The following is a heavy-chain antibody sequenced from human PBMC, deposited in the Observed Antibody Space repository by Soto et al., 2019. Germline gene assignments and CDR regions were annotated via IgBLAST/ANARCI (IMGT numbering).Heavy chain of an antibody. D-gene: IGHD3-3*01. V-gene: IGHV1-18*01. CDR1: GYTFTSYG. CDR3: ARVGLRFLEWFSP. Sequence: ASVKVSCKASGYTFTSYGISWVRQAPGQGLEWMGWISAYNGNTNYAQKLQGRVTMTTDXXXXXXXXXXXXXXXXXXXXXXXARVGLRFLEWFSPWGQGTLVTVSS. CDR2: ISAYNGNT. J-gene: IGHJ5*02.